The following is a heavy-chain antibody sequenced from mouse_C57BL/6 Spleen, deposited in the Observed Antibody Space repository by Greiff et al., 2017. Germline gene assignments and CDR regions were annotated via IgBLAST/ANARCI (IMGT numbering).Heavy chain of an antibody. D-gene: IGHD1-1*01. J-gene: IGHJ4*01. Sequence: QVQLQQPGAELVKPGASVKMSCKASGYTFTSYWITWVKQRPGQGLEWIGDIYPGSGSTNYNEKFKSKATLTVDTSSSTAYMQLSSLTSEDSAVYYGARVGTVVATDYAMDYWGQGTSVTVSS. CDR3: ARVGTVVATDYAMDY. CDR2: IYPGSGST. CDR1: GYTFTSYW. V-gene: IGHV1-55*01.